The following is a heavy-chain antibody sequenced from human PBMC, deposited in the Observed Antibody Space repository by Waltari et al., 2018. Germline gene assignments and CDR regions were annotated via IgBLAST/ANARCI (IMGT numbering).Heavy chain of an antibody. CDR3: ARDRGRGLYLDS. CDR1: GASMSRSDF. V-gene: IGHV4-4*02. D-gene: IGHD2-15*01. Sequence: QLQESGPRLVKPSGTLSLTCGVSGASMSRSDFWSWVRQPPGKGLEWIGQVRGDGRANYNPSFASRVTVSLDTYNNQFSLMVTSATAADTAVYYCARDRGRGLYLDSWGPGTLVTVSP. J-gene: IGHJ4*02. CDR2: VRGDGRA.